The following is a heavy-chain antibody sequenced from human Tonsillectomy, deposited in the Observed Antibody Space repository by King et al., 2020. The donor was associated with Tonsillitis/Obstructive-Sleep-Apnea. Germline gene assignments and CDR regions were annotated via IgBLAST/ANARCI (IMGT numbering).Heavy chain of an antibody. J-gene: IGHJ5*02. D-gene: IGHD4/OR15-4a*01. Sequence: VQLVESGGGVVQPGRSLRLSCAASGFTLSNNGMNWVRQAPGKGPEWVALIWYDGSNKYYADSVKGRFTISRDNSKNMLYLQMNSLRAEDTAVYYCARSRVLKGGFDPWGQGTLVTVSS. CDR1: GFTLSNNG. V-gene: IGHV3-33*01. CDR3: ARSRVLKGGFDP. CDR2: IWYDGSNK.